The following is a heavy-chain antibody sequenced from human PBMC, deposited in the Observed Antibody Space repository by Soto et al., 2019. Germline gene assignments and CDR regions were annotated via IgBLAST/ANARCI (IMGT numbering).Heavy chain of an antibody. CDR3: ATEDPTSSGYYGDAFDI. V-gene: IGHV1-24*01. CDR1: GGTFSSYA. D-gene: IGHD3-22*01. Sequence: ASVKVSCKASGGTFSSYAISWVRQAPGKGLEWMGGFDPEDGETIYAQKFQGRVTMTEDTSTDTAYMELSSLRSEDTAVYYCATEDPTSSGYYGDAFDIWGQGTMVTVSS. J-gene: IGHJ3*02. CDR2: FDPEDGET.